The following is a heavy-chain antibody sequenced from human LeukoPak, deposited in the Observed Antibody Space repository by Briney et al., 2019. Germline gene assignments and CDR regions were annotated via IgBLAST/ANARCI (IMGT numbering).Heavy chain of an antibody. CDR3: ARQSADDAFDI. V-gene: IGHV1-2*04. CDR2: INPNSGGT. D-gene: IGHD3-3*01. CDR1: GYTFTGYY. Sequence: ASVKVSCEASGYTFTGYYMHWVRQAPGQGLEWMGWINPNSGGTNYAQKFQGWVTMTRDTSISTAYMELSRLRSDDTAVYYCARQSADDAFDIWGQGTMVTVSS. J-gene: IGHJ3*02.